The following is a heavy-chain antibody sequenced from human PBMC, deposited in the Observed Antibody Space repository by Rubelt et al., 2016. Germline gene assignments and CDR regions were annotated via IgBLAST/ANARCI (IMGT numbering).Heavy chain of an antibody. Sequence: QVQLQESGPGLVKPSETLSLTCTVSGGSISSYYWSWIRQPAGKGLEWLGRIYTSGSTHYNPSLKSRVTITEDTSNDQFSRRLGSGTAADTAVYYCVSPGKEEWFSFDYWGQGTLVTVSS. CDR2: IYTSGST. V-gene: IGHV4-4*07. CDR3: VSPGKEEWFSFDY. CDR1: GGSISSYY. J-gene: IGHJ4*02. D-gene: IGHD3-3*01.